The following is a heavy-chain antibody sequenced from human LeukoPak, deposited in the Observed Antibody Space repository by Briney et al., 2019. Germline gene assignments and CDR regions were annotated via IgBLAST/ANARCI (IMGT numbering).Heavy chain of an antibody. CDR3: ASSYCSSTSCSHDAFDI. Sequence: PGRSLRLSCAASGFTFSSYGMHWVRPAPGKGLEWVAVISYDGSNKYYADSVKGRFTISRDNSKNTLYLQMNSLRAEDTAVYYCASSYCSSTSCSHDAFDIWGQGTMVTVSS. J-gene: IGHJ3*02. V-gene: IGHV3-30*03. CDR1: GFTFSSYG. CDR2: ISYDGSNK. D-gene: IGHD2-2*01.